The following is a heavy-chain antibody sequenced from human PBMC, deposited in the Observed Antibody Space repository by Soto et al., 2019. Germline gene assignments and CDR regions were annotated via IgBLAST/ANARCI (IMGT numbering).Heavy chain of an antibody. J-gene: IGHJ5*02. Sequence: QITLKESGPTLVKPTQTLTLTCTFSGFSLSTSGVGVGWIRQPPGKALEWLALIYWDDDKRYSPSLKSRLTITXXTXKXXVVLTMTNMHPVDTATYYCAHRLVPAAKEENWFDPWGQGTLVTVSS. D-gene: IGHD2-2*01. CDR3: AHRLVPAAKEENWFDP. CDR1: GFSLSTSGVG. V-gene: IGHV2-5*02. CDR2: IYWDDDK.